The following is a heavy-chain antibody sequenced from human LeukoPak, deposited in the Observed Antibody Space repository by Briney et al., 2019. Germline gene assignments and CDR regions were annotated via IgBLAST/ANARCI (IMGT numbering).Heavy chain of an antibody. J-gene: IGHJ6*03. D-gene: IGHD3-10*01. CDR3: AKYYGSGDYMDV. Sequence: PSETLSLTCTVSGGSISSSSYYWGWIRQPPGKGLEWIGSIYYSGSTYYNPSLKSRVTISVDTSKNQFSLKLSSVTAADTAVYYCAKYYGSGDYMDVWGKGTTVTVSS. CDR1: GGSISSSSYY. CDR2: IYYSGST. V-gene: IGHV4-39*07.